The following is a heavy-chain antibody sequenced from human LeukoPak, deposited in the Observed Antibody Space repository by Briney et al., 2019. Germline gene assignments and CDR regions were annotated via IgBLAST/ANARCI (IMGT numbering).Heavy chain of an antibody. CDR3: ARVRGNRGKYFDY. CDR2: INHSGST. J-gene: IGHJ4*02. D-gene: IGHD3-16*01. CDR1: GGSFSGCY. V-gene: IGHV4-34*01. Sequence: SETLSLTCAVYGGSFSGCYWSWIRQPPGKGLEWIGEINHSGSTNYNPSLKSRVTISVDTSKNQFSLKLSSVTAADTAVYYCARVRGNRGKYFDYWGQGTLVTVSS.